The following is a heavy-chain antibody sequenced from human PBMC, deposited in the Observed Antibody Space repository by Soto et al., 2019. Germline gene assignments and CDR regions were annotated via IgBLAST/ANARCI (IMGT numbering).Heavy chain of an antibody. V-gene: IGHV1-69*13. CDR1: GYTFTSYG. CDR2: IIPIFGTA. J-gene: IGHJ6*02. D-gene: IGHD5-18*01. Sequence: SVKVSCKASGYTFTSYGISWVRQAPGQGLEWMGWIIPIFGTANYAQKFQGRVTITADESTSTAYMELSSLRSEDTAVYYCARGGVDTAMVTSRLPYYYYGMDVWGQGTTVTVS. CDR3: ARGGVDTAMVTSRLPYYYYGMDV.